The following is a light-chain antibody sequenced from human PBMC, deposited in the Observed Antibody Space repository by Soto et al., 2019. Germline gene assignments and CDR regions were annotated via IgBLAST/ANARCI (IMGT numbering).Light chain of an antibody. V-gene: IGKV1-33*01. CDR1: QDMSNY. J-gene: IGKJ4*01. Sequence: DIQMTQSPSSLSASVGDRVTITCQASQDMSNYLNWYQQKPGKAPKLLSYDASNLETGVPSRFSGSGSGTDFTFTISSLQPEDIATYYCQQYDNLPGLTFGGGTKVEIK. CDR2: DAS. CDR3: QQYDNLPGLT.